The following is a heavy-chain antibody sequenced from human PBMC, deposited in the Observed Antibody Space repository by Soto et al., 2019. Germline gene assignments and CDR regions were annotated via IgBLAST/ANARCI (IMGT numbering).Heavy chain of an antibody. J-gene: IGHJ3*02. V-gene: IGHV3-30*03. D-gene: IGHD4-17*01. Sequence: QSGGSLRLSCAASGFTFSNYGMHWVRQAPGKGPEWVAVISSDGSRKDYADFVKGRFTISRDDAKNTLSLQMNSLRTDDTALYYCAIDPTVAPRRALDIWRQGTLVTVS. CDR2: ISSDGSRK. CDR1: GFTFSNYG. CDR3: AIDPTVAPRRALDI.